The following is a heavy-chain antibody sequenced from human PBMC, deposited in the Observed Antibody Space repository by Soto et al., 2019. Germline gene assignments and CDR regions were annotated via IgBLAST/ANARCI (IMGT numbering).Heavy chain of an antibody. D-gene: IGHD3-16*01. CDR1: GFTFTSYW. V-gene: IGHV3-74*03. Sequence: GGSLRLSCAASGFTFTSYWMHWVRQAPGKGPVWVSRINKDGTTTAYADSVKGRFTISRDNAKNMLYLQMNSLRVEGTAVYYRDKDLIWGQCDYWGQGDLVTVS. CDR3: DKDLIWGQCDY. CDR2: INKDGTTT. J-gene: IGHJ4*02.